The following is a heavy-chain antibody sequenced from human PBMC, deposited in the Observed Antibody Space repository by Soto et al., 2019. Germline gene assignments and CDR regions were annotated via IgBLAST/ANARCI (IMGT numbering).Heavy chain of an antibody. CDR2: LNGDASSS. V-gene: IGHV3-74*01. CDR1: GFTFSSFW. J-gene: IGHJ4*02. D-gene: IGHD6-19*01. CDR3: TRGDSGFGNFDY. Sequence: EVQLVESGGTLVQPGGSLTISCAASGFTFSSFWLHWVRHTPGKGLVWISRLNGDASSSSYADSVTGRFTISRDTATNTLYLQMNSLRPEDTGLYYCTRGDSGFGNFDYWGLGTLVTVSS.